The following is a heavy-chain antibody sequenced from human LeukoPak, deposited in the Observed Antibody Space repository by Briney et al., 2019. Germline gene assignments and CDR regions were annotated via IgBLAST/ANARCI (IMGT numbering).Heavy chain of an antibody. V-gene: IGHV4-34*01. CDR3: ARAYDILTGYYYSRSPSFDY. CDR2: INHSGST. CDR1: GGSFSGYY. D-gene: IGHD3-9*01. Sequence: SETLSLTCAVYGGSFSGYYWSWIRQPPGKGLEWTGEINHSGSTNYNPSLKSRVTISVDTSKNQFSLKLSSVTAADTAVYYCARAYDILTGYYYSRSPSFDYWGQGTLVTVSS. J-gene: IGHJ4*02.